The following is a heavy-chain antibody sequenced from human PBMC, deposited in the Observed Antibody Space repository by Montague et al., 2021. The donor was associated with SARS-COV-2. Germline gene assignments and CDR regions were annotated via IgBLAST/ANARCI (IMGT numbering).Heavy chain of an antibody. J-gene: IGHJ4*02. Sequence: PALVKPTQTLTLTCTFSGLTLSTSGMCVSWIRQTPGKAMEWLALIDWDDDKNYSTSLKTRLTISKDTSKNQVVLTMTNMDPVDTATYYCARTYYDILTGYYTYDYWGQGTLVTVSS. V-gene: IGHV2-70*01. CDR2: IDWDDDK. CDR3: ARTYYDILTGYYTYDY. D-gene: IGHD3-9*01. CDR1: GLTLSTSGMC.